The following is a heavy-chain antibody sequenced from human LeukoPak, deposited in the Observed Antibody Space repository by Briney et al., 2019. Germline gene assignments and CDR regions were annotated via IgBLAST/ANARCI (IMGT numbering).Heavy chain of an antibody. CDR2: INTNTGNP. Sequence: ASVKVSCKASGYTFTSYAMNWVRQAPGQGLEWMGWINTNTGNPTYAQGFTGRFVFSLDTSVSTAYLQISSLKAEDTAVYYCAGKSVAATPQDTDYQYSYMDVWGKGTTVTVSS. CDR1: GYTFTSYA. V-gene: IGHV7-4-1*02. J-gene: IGHJ6*03. D-gene: IGHD2-15*01. CDR3: AGKSVAATPQDTDYQYSYMDV.